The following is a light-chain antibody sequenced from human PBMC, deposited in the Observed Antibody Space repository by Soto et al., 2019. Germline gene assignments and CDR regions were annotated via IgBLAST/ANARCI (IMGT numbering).Light chain of an antibody. V-gene: IGKV3-20*01. J-gene: IGKJ5*01. CDR2: GAS. CDR3: QQYGSSPPIT. Sequence: EIVLTQSPGTLSLSPGERATLSCRASQSVSSSYLAWYQQKPGQAPRLLIYGASSRATGIPDRFSGSGSGTDFTLTISSLEPEDSAMYYCQQYGSSPPITFGQGTLLEVK. CDR1: QSVSSSY.